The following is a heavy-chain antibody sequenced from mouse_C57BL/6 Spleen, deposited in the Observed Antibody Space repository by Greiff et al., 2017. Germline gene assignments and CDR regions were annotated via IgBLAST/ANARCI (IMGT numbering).Heavy chain of an antibody. Sequence: QVQLQQPGTELVKPGASVKLSCKASGYTFTSYWMHWVKQRPGQGLEWIGNINPSYGGTNYNEKFKSKATLTVDKSSSTAYMQRSSLTSEDSAVYYCARSGNWDVDAMDDWGQGTSVTVSS. CDR2: INPSYGGT. J-gene: IGHJ4*01. V-gene: IGHV1-53*01. CDR3: ARSGNWDVDAMDD. CDR1: GYTFTSYW. D-gene: IGHD4-1*01.